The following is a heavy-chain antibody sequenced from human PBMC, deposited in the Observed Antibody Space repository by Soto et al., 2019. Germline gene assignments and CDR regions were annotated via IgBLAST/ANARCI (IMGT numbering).Heavy chain of an antibody. V-gene: IGHV4-39*02. CDR1: GGSISSSSYY. J-gene: IGHJ4*02. CDR3: AREGGYCSPTSCYFDY. D-gene: IGHD2-2*01. Sequence: SETLSLTCTVSGGSISSSSYYWGWIRQPPGKGLEWIGSIYYSGTTYYNPSLKSRVTISVDTSKNQCSLKLSSATAADTAVYYCAREGGYCSPTSCYFDYWGQAIPVTVSS. CDR2: IYYSGTT.